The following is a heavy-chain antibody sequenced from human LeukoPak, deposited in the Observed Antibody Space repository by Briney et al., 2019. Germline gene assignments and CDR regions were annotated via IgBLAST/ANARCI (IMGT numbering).Heavy chain of an antibody. CDR2: ISSSGSTI. V-gene: IGHV3-48*04. D-gene: IGHD1-1*01. J-gene: IGHJ4*02. CDR3: ARSMLVRTTGTTALDY. Sequence: GGSLRLSCAASGFTFSSYSMNWVRQAPGKGLEWVSYISSSGSTIYYADSVKGRFTISRDNAKNSLYLQMNSLRAEDTAVYYCARSMLVRTTGTTALDYWGQGTLVTVSS. CDR1: GFTFSSYS.